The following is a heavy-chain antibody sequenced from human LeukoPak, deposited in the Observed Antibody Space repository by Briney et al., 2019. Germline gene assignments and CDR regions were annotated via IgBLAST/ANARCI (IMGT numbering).Heavy chain of an antibody. D-gene: IGHD2/OR15-2a*01. CDR2: SSNTGST. CDR1: SGSISSSSYY. CDR3: ARSIPSRYAFDI. Sequence: SETLSLTCTVSSGSISSSSYYWVWIRQSPGKGLEWIGSSSNTGSTHCNPSLESRVTISGDTSRNLLSLKLTPVDAADTAVYYCARSIPSRYAFDIWGQGTMVTVSA. V-gene: IGHV4-39*01. J-gene: IGHJ3*02.